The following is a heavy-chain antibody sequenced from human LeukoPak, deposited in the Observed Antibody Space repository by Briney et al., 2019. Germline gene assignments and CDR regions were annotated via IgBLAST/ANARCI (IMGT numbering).Heavy chain of an antibody. CDR2: IYTTGSS. J-gene: IGHJ5*02. Sequence: SETLSLTCTVSGGSISGINYYWTWIRQPAGKGLEWIGRIYTTGSSNYNPSLKSRVTISVDTSNNQFSLKLSSVTAADTAVYYCARVIGYYGSGSYLWFDPWGQGTLVTVSS. CDR1: GGSISGINYY. D-gene: IGHD3-10*01. V-gene: IGHV4-61*02. CDR3: ARVIGYYGSGSYLWFDP.